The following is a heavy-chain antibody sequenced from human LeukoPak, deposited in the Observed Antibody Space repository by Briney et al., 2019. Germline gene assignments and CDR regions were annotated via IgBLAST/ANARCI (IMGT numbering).Heavy chain of an antibody. J-gene: IGHJ4*02. D-gene: IGHD6-19*01. V-gene: IGHV4-59*08. Sequence: PSETLSLTCTVSGGSISSYYWSWIRQPPGKGLEWIGYIYYSGSTNYSPSLKSRVTISVDTSKNQFSLKLSSVTAADTAVYYCARHSLYSSGWDYWGQGTLVTVSS. CDR3: ARHSLYSSGWDY. CDR1: GGSISSYY. CDR2: IYYSGST.